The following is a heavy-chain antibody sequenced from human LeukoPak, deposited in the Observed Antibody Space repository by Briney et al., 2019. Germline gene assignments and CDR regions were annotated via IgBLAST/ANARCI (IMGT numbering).Heavy chain of an antibody. CDR3: ARAPTGMDV. V-gene: IGHV3-30*04. CDR1: RFAFSRYA. J-gene: IGHJ6*02. CDR2: ISYDGSNK. Sequence: GGSLRLSCVASRFAFSRYAMHWVRQAPGKGLEWVTAISYDGSNKYYTDSVKGRFSISRDDSKNTLYLEMNSLTIEDTAMYYCARAPTGMDVWGQGTTVIVS.